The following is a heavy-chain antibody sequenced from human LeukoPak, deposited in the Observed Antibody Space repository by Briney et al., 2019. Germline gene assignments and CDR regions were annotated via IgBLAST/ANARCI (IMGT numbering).Heavy chain of an antibody. D-gene: IGHD2-15*01. V-gene: IGHV3-48*03. CDR1: GFIFSSYE. CDR2: ITSDGSPT. Sequence: GGSLRLSCAASGFIFSSYEMTWVRQAPGKGLEWVSFITSDGSPTFYADSVKGRFTIFRDTAKNSLYLQMNNLRGEDTAIYYCSRDISSSTRAFDVWGQGTMVTVSS. J-gene: IGHJ3*01. CDR3: SRDISSSTRAFDV.